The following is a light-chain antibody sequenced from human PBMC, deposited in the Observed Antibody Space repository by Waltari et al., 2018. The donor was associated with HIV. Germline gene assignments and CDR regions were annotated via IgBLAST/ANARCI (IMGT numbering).Light chain of an antibody. CDR3: QQYYSTLALT. J-gene: IGKJ4*01. Sequence: DIVLTQSPDFPAVSLGVRATINCNSSQSLLYSPDNKNYLAWYQQKPGQPPKLLIYWASTRESGVPDRFSGSGSGTDFTLTINSLQAEDVAVYYCQQYYSTLALTFGGGTKVEIK. CDR2: WAS. CDR1: QSLLYSPDNKNY. V-gene: IGKV4-1*01.